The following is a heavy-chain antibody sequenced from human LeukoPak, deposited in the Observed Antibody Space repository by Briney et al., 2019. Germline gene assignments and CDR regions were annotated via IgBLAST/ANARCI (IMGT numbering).Heavy chain of an antibody. V-gene: IGHV1-18*01. CDR2: ISAYNGNT. J-gene: IGHJ3*02. Sequence: ASVKVSCKASSYTLTNYGISWVRQAPGQGLEWMGWISAYNGNTNYAQNLQGRVTMTTDTSTNTAYMQLRSLRSDDTAVYYCARDQDPGAFDIWGKGTMVTVSS. CDR3: ARDQDPGAFDI. CDR1: SYTLTNYG.